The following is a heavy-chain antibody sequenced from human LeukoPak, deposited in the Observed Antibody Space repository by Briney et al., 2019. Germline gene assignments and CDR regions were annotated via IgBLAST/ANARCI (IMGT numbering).Heavy chain of an antibody. D-gene: IGHD5-18*01. CDR2: ISTYNYNT. V-gene: IGHV1-18*01. J-gene: IGHJ4*02. Sequence: ASVKVSCKTSGYTFTSYGVSWVRQAPGQRLEWMGWISTYNYNTNYAQKFRGRVTLTKDTSTSTVYMELRSLRSDDTAIYYCAREVDTTMALPDYWGQGTLVTVSS. CDR3: AREVDTTMALPDY. CDR1: GYTFTSYG.